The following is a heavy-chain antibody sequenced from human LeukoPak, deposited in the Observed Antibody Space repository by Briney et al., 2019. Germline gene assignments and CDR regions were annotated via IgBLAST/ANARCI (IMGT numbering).Heavy chain of an antibody. CDR3: ARDFDWLLGAFDY. J-gene: IGHJ4*02. V-gene: IGHV3-30*02. CDR2: IRYDGSNK. D-gene: IGHD3-9*01. CDR1: GFTFSSYG. Sequence: GGSLRLSCVASGFTFSSYGMNWVRQAPGKGLEWVAFIRYDGSNKYYVDSMKGRFTISRDNSKNTLYLQMNSLRAEDTAVYYCARDFDWLLGAFDYWGQGTLVTVSS.